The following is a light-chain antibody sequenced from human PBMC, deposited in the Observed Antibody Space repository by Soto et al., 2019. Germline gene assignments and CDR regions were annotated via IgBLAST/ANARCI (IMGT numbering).Light chain of an antibody. Sequence: QSALTQPASVSGSPGQSITISCTGTSSDVGSYNLVSWYQHLPGKAPKLMIFEVTKRPSGVSTRFSGSKSGNTASLTISGLQAEDEADYYCSSYAGSSIFVVFGGETKLTVL. CDR1: SSDVGSYNL. V-gene: IGLV2-23*02. J-gene: IGLJ2*01. CDR2: EVT. CDR3: SSYAGSSIFVV.